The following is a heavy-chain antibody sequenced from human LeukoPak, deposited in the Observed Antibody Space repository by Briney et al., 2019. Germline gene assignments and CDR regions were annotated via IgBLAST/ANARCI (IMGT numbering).Heavy chain of an antibody. V-gene: IGHV1-2*02. Sequence: ASVKVSCKASGYTFTGYYMHWVRQAPGQGLEWMGWINPNSGGTNYAQKFQGRVTMTRDTSISTAYMELSRLRSDDTAVYYCARGSGDYYDFWSGIDYWGQGTLVTVSS. D-gene: IGHD3-3*01. CDR2: INPNSGGT. CDR3: ARGSGDYYDFWSGIDY. CDR1: GYTFTGYY. J-gene: IGHJ4*02.